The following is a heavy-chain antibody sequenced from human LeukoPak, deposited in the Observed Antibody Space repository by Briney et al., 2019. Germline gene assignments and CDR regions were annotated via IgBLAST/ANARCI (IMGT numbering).Heavy chain of an antibody. D-gene: IGHD7-27*01. CDR3: ATLLTGDGNYYGMDV. CDR2: IYYSGST. V-gene: IGHV4-59*01. Sequence: SQTLSLTCTVSGGSISSYYWSWIRQPPGKGLEWIGYIYYSGSTNYNPSLKSRVTISVDTSKNQFSLKLSSVTAADTAVYYCATLLTGDGNYYGMDVWGQGTTVTVSS. CDR1: GGSISSYY. J-gene: IGHJ6*02.